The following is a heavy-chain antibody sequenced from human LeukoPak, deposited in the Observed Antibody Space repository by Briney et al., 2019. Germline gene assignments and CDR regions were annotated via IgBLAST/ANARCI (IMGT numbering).Heavy chain of an antibody. CDR1: GGSFSGYY. CDR2: INHSGST. CDR3: ARVPTYGERESTLDY. J-gene: IGHJ4*02. V-gene: IGHV4-34*01. D-gene: IGHD3-10*01. Sequence: SETLSLTCAVYGGSFSGYYWSWIRQPPGKGLEWIGEINHSGSTNYNPSLKSRVTISVDTSKNQFSLKLSSVTAADTAVYYCARVPTYGERESTLDYWGQGILVTVSS.